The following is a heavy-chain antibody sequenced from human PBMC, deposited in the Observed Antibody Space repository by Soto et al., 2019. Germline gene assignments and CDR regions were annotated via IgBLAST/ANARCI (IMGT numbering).Heavy chain of an antibody. CDR2: ISSSSSYI. CDR3: ARGGDVLLWFGELSHYYYYGMDV. Sequence: EVQLVESGGGLVKPGGSLRLSCAASGFTFSSYSMNWVRQAPGKGLEWVSSISSSSSYIYYADSVKGRFTISRDNAKNSLYLQMNSLRAEDTAVYYCARGGDVLLWFGELSHYYYYGMDVWGQGTTVTVSS. V-gene: IGHV3-21*01. J-gene: IGHJ6*02. D-gene: IGHD3-10*01. CDR1: GFTFSSYS.